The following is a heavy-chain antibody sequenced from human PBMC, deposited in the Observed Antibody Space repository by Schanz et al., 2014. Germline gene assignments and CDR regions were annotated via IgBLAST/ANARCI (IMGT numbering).Heavy chain of an antibody. CDR1: GFTFSSYW. J-gene: IGHJ3*01. V-gene: IGHV3-7*01. CDR2: IEGDGTRT. Sequence: DVQLVESGGTLVQPGGSLIISCAASGFTFSSYWMVWVCQAPGKGLEWVATIEGDGTRTYYVVSVKGRFTVSRDNAENSLYLHMRSLRVDDTAVYYCARDADYNPTSDFWYDAYDFWGQGTVVTVSS. CDR3: ARDADYNPTSDFWYDAYDF. D-gene: IGHD1-1*01.